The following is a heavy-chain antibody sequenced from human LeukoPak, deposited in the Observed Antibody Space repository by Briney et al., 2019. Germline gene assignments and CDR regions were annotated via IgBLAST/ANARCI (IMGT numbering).Heavy chain of an antibody. CDR2: IWYDGSNK. D-gene: IGHD3-22*01. J-gene: IGHJ4*02. V-gene: IGHV3-33*01. CDR1: GFTFSSYG. Sequence: GGSLRLSCAASGFTFSSYGMHWVRQAPGKGLEWVAVIWYDGSNKYYADSVKGRFTISRDNSKNTLYLQMNSLRAEDTAVYYCATIMIVVVAHDYWGQGTLVTVSS. CDR3: ATIMIVVVAHDY.